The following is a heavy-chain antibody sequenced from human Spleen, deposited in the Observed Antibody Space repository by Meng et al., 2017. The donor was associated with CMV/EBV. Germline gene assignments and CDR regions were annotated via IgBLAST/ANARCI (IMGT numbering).Heavy chain of an antibody. J-gene: IGHJ4*02. CDR2: VDPEDGET. CDR3: ATGAAVAGSGVGYLDY. CDR1: YTFTDYY. D-gene: IGHD6-19*01. V-gene: IGHV1-69-2*01. Sequence: YTFTDYYMHWVQQAPGKGLEWMGLVDPEDGETIYAEKFQGRVTITADTSTDTAYMELSSLRSEDTAVYYCATGAAVAGSGVGYLDYWGQGTLVTVSS.